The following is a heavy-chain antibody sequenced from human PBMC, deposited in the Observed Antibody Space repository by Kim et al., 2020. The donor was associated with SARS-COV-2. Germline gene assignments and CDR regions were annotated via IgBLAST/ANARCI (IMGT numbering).Heavy chain of an antibody. D-gene: IGHD3-9*01. V-gene: IGHV1-46*01. Sequence: ASVKVSCKASGYTFTSYYMHWVRQAPGQGLEWMGIINPSGGSTSYAQKFQGRVTMTRDTSTSTVYMELSSLSSEDTAVYYCARGSPVYYDILTGYYRDYWGQGPLVSVSS. CDR1: GYTFTSYY. J-gene: IGHJ4*02. CDR3: ARGSPVYYDILTGYYRDY. CDR2: INPSGGST.